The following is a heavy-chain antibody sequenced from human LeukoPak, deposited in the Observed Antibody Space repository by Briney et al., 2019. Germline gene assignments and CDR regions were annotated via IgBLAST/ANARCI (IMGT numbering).Heavy chain of an antibody. CDR1: GFTFSSYS. D-gene: IGHD1-1*01. Sequence: TGGSLRLSCAASGFTFSSYSMNWVRQAPGKGLEWVAVISYDGSNKYYADSVKGRFTISRDNSKNTLYLQMNSLRAEDTAVYYCAKGRNDPSGYYFDYWGPGTLVTVSS. CDR3: AKGRNDPSGYYFDY. J-gene: IGHJ4*02. V-gene: IGHV3-30*18. CDR2: ISYDGSNK.